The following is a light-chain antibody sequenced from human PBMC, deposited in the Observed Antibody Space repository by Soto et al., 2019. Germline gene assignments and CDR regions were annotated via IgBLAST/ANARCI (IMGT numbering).Light chain of an antibody. CDR3: QQYKSYWT. Sequence: DIQMTQSPSTLSASVGDRVTITCRASQSISSWLAWYQQKAGQAPNLLIYKASNLESGVPSRFSGSGSGTEFTLTISSLQPDDFATYYCQQYKSYWTFGQGTKVDIK. CDR2: KAS. CDR1: QSISSW. V-gene: IGKV1-5*03. J-gene: IGKJ1*01.